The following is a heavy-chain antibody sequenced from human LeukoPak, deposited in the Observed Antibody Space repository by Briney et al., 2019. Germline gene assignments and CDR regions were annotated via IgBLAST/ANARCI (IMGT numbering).Heavy chain of an antibody. CDR3: ARGRRSAARPSSLDY. Sequence: PSETLSLTCAVYGGSFSGYYWSWIRQPPGKGLEWIGEINHSGSTNYNPSLKSRVTISVDTSKNQFSLKLSSVTAADTAVYYCARGRRSAARPSSLDYWGQGTLVTVSS. CDR1: GGSFSGYY. CDR2: INHSGST. J-gene: IGHJ4*02. D-gene: IGHD6-6*01. V-gene: IGHV4-34*01.